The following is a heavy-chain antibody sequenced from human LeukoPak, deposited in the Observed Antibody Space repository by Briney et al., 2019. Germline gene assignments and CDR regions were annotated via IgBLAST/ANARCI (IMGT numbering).Heavy chain of an antibody. D-gene: IGHD3-3*01. Sequence: VGSLRLSCAASGFTFSSYEMNWVRQAPGKGLEWVANIKQDGSEKYYVDSVKGRFTISRDNAKNSLYLQMNSLRAEDTAVYYCARELRFLEWLNKRDWFDPWGQGTLVTVSS. CDR2: IKQDGSEK. J-gene: IGHJ5*02. CDR3: ARELRFLEWLNKRDWFDP. V-gene: IGHV3-7*01. CDR1: GFTFSSYE.